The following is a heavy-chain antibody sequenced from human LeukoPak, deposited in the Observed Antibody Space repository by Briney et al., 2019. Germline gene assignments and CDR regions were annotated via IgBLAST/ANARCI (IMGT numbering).Heavy chain of an antibody. CDR2: IYHSGST. J-gene: IGHJ4*02. CDR3: ARGAYCSSISCFKGFDY. D-gene: IGHD2-2*01. Sequence: PSETLSLTCAVSGGSISSSNWWSWVRQPPGKGLEWIGEIYHSGSTNYNPSLKSRVTISVDKSKNQFSLKLSSVTAADTAVYYCARGAYCSSISCFKGFDYRGEGTLVTVSS. V-gene: IGHV4-4*02. CDR1: GGSISSSNW.